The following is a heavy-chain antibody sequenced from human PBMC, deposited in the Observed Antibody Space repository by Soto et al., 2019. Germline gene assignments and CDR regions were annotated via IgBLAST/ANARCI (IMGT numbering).Heavy chain of an antibody. V-gene: IGHV1-18*01. CDR3: ARDWFGIDY. J-gene: IGHJ4*02. Sequence: QVQLVQSGAEVKKPGASVKVSCKASGYTFTSYGISWVRQAPGQGLEWMGWINPYNGNTNYAQKLQGRVSMTTDTSTNTVYMELMSLRSDDTAVYYCARDWFGIDYWGQGTLVTVSS. CDR1: GYTFTSYG. CDR2: INPYNGNT. D-gene: IGHD3-16*01.